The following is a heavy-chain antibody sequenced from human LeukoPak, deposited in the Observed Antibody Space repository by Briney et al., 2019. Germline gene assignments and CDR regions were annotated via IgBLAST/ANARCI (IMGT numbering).Heavy chain of an antibody. Sequence: GRSLRLSCAASGFTFSSYAMHWVRQAPGKGLEWVAVISYDGSNKYYADSVTGRFTISRDNSKNTLYLQMNSLRADDMAVYYCAGEGIAVAGVDYWGQGTLVTVSS. V-gene: IGHV3-30-3*01. D-gene: IGHD6-19*01. J-gene: IGHJ4*02. CDR1: GFTFSSYA. CDR2: ISYDGSNK. CDR3: AGEGIAVAGVDY.